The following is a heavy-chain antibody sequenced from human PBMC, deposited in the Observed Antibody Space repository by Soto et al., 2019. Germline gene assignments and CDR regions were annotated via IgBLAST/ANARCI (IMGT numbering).Heavy chain of an antibody. D-gene: IGHD5-18*01. CDR3: AKDFGNTYGYAPEY. V-gene: IGHV3-23*01. Sequence: GGSLRLSCAASGFTFSNYAMNWVRQAPGKGLEWVSSISGSGGSIYYADSVKGRFTISRDSSKNTLYLHMNSLRAEDTAVYYCAKDFGNTYGYAPEYWGQGTLVTVSS. CDR1: GFTFSNYA. CDR2: ISGSGGSI. J-gene: IGHJ4*02.